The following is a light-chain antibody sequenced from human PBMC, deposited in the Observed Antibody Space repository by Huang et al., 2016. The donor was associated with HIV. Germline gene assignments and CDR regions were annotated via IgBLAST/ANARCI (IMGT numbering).Light chain of an antibody. J-gene: IGKJ4*01. CDR2: GAS. Sequence: EIVLTQSPATLSLSPGERATLSCRASQSVSAYLAWYQQKPGQAPRPLIYGASNRATGIPARFSGRGSGTDFTLTISSLEPEDFAVYYCQQRSDWPLTFGGGTKVEIK. CDR3: QQRSDWPLT. V-gene: IGKV3-11*01. CDR1: QSVSAY.